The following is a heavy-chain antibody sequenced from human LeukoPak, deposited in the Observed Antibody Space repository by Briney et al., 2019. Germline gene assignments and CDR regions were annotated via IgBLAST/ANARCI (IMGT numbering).Heavy chain of an antibody. CDR2: IYPGDSDA. V-gene: IGHV5-51*01. CDR3: ARHRNAVAGRPGLYGMDV. Sequence: GESLKISCKVSGYSFTNFWIGWVRQVPGKGLEWMGIIYPGDSDAKYSPSFQGQVTISADKSISTAYLQWSSLKASDTAMYYCARHRNAVAGRPGLYGMDVWGQGTTVTVSS. CDR1: GYSFTNFW. J-gene: IGHJ6*02. D-gene: IGHD6-19*01.